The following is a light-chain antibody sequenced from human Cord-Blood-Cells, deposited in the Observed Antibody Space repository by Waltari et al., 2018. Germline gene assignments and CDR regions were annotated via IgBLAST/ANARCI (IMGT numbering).Light chain of an antibody. V-gene: IGLV2-14*01. J-gene: IGLJ2*01. CDR3: SSYTSSSTVV. Sequence: QSALTQPASVSGSPGQSITISCTGPSSDVGRYNHVSWYQQHPGKAPKLMIYDVSNRPSGVSNRFSGSKSGNTASLTISGLQAEDEADYYCSSYTSSSTVVFGGGTKLTVL. CDR2: DVS. CDR1: SSDVGRYNH.